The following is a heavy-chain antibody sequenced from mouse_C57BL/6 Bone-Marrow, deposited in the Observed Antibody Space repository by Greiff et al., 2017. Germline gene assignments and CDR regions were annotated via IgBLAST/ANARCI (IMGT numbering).Heavy chain of an antibody. CDR2: IDPENGDT. J-gene: IGHJ1*03. Sequence: LVESGAELVRPGASVKLSCTASGFNIKDDYMHWVKQRPEQGLEWIGWIDPENGDTEYASKFQGKATITADTSSNTAYLQLSSLTSEDTAVYYCTTKRYFDVWGTGTTVTVSS. V-gene: IGHV14-4*01. CDR3: TTKRYFDV. CDR1: GFNIKDDY.